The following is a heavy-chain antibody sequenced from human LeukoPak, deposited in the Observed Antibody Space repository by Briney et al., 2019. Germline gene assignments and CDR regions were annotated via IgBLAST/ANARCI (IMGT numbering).Heavy chain of an antibody. Sequence: GGSLRLSCAASGFTFSSYDMHWVRQAPGKGLEWVAVIWYDGSNKYYADSVKGRFTISRDNSKNTLYLQMNSLRAEDTAVYYCARDSNYDFWSGYSYYFDYWGQGTLVTVSS. CDR1: GFTFSSYD. CDR3: ARDSNYDFWSGYSYYFDY. D-gene: IGHD3-3*01. J-gene: IGHJ4*02. V-gene: IGHV3-33*01. CDR2: IWYDGSNK.